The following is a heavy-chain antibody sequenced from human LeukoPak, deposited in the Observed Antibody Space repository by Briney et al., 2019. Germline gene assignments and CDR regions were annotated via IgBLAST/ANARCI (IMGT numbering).Heavy chain of an antibody. CDR3: ARRHYYGSSYYGMDV. CDR2: IYYSGST. CDR1: GGSINSNTYY. Sequence: PSESRSLTCTVSGGSINSNTYYWGWIREPPWKGLEWIGSIYYSGSTYYTPSLKSRVTISVDTSKNQFSLKLSSVTAADTAVYYCARRHYYGSSYYGMDVWGQGTTVTVSS. V-gene: IGHV4-39*01. D-gene: IGHD3-10*01. J-gene: IGHJ6*02.